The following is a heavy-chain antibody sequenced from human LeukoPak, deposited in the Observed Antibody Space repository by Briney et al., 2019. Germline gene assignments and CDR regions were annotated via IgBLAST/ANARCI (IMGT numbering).Heavy chain of an antibody. CDR2: IYPGASDT. CDR1: GYIFTSYW. Sequence: GESLKISCKGSGYIFTSYWIGWVRQMPGKGLEWVGIIYPGASDTRYSPSFQGHVTISADKSINTAYLQWSSLKASDNAMYYCARAYTRPQPFDYWGQGTLVTVSS. CDR3: ARAYTRPQPFDY. D-gene: IGHD2-2*02. J-gene: IGHJ4*02. V-gene: IGHV5-51*01.